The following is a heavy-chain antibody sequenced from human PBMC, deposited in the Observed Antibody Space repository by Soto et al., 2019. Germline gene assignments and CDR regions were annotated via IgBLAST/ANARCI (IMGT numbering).Heavy chain of an antibody. CDR2: ISAYNGNT. J-gene: IGHJ6*04. CDR1: GYPFTSYV. Sequence: ASVKVSCKSSGYPFTSYVISWVRQAPGQGLEWMGWISAYNGNTNYAQKLQGRVTMTTDTSTSTAYMELRSLRSDDTAVYYCARDLRSWPPEAYYYYGRDVGGKGTTVTVS. CDR3: ARDLRSWPPEAYYYYGRDV. V-gene: IGHV1-18*01. D-gene: IGHD1-26*01.